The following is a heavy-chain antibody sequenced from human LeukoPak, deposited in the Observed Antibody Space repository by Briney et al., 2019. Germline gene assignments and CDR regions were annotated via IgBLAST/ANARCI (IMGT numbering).Heavy chain of an antibody. CDR1: GYTFTGYY. Sequence: ASVKVSCKASGYTFTGYYMHWVRQAPGQGLEWMGWINPNSGGTNYAQKFQGWVTMTRDTSISTAYMELSRLRSDDTAVYYCARRWAIAVAGTGFDYWGQGTLVTVSS. J-gene: IGHJ4*02. CDR3: ARRWAIAVAGTGFDY. V-gene: IGHV1-2*04. D-gene: IGHD6-19*01. CDR2: INPNSGGT.